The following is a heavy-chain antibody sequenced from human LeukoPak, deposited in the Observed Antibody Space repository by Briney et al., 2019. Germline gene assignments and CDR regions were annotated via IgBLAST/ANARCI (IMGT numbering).Heavy chain of an antibody. CDR3: ARDPATTVTTYAY. CDR2: ISGSGGST. CDR1: GFTFSAYA. J-gene: IGHJ4*02. D-gene: IGHD4-17*01. Sequence: GGSLRLSCAASGFTFSAYAMSWVRQAPGKGLEWVSTISGSGGSTNYADSVKGRFTISRDNSKNTLYLQMNSLRAEDTAVYYCARDPATTVTTYAYWGQGTLVTVSS. V-gene: IGHV3-23*01.